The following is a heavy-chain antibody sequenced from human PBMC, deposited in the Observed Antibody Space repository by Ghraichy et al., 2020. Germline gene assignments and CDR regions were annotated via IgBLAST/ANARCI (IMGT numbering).Heavy chain of an antibody. J-gene: IGHJ4*02. D-gene: IGHD2-8*02. CDR1: GFGFNTYG. Sequence: GGSLRLSCAGAGFGFNTYGMAWVRQSPGKGLEWVSIISALSDNTHYADSVKGRFTISRDYSRDTVYLQMNSLRAEDTGLYYCATDSGGSELFFDFWGQGTLVTVSS. CDR3: ATDSGGSELFFDF. V-gene: IGHV3-23*01. CDR2: ISALSDNT.